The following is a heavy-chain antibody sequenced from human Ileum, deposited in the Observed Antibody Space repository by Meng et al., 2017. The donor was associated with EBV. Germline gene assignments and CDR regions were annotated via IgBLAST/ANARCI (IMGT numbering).Heavy chain of an antibody. CDR2: IYHTGST. J-gene: IGHJ5*02. V-gene: IGHV4-39*01. CDR1: GGSITSYSYY. D-gene: IGHD2-21*02. CDR3: ARRDTAWFDP. Sequence: KEPDQELLKPSGPLSLTCSVSGGSITSYSYYWGWIRQPPGKGLEWIATIYHTGSTYYNPSLKSRVTISVDTSKNEFSQKVTSVTAADTALYYCARRDTAWFDPWGRGTLVTVSS.